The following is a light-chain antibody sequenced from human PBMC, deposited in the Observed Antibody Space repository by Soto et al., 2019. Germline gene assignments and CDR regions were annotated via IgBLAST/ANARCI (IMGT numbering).Light chain of an antibody. CDR1: QSLLHSNGYNY. V-gene: IGKV2-28*01. CDR3: MQALQTPLT. J-gene: IGKJ5*01. CDR2: LGS. Sequence: DIVMTQSPLSLPVTPGEPASISCRSSQSLLHSNGYNYLDWYLQKPGQSPQLLIYLGSNRASGVPDGFSGSGSGTDFTLKISRVEAEDVGVYYCMQALQTPLTFGKGTRLES.